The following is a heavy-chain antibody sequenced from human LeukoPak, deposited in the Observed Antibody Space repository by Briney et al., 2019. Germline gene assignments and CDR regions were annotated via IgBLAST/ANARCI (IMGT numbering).Heavy chain of an antibody. CDR2: INSYNDHT. V-gene: IGHV1-18*01. Sequence: GASVKVSCKASGYTFTSYGISWVRQAPGQGLEWMGWINSYNDHTNYAQKLQGRVTMTTDTSTSTAYMELRSLRSDDTAVYYCARYYDSSGPNYYGMDVWGQGTTVTVFS. J-gene: IGHJ6*02. D-gene: IGHD3-22*01. CDR3: ARYYDSSGPNYYGMDV. CDR1: GYTFTSYG.